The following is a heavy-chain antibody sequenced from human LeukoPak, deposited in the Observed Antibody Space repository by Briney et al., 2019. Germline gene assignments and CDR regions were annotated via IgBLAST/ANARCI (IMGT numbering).Heavy chain of an antibody. V-gene: IGHV3-15*01. D-gene: IGHD3-22*01. J-gene: IGHJ4*02. CDR2: IKSKTDGGTT. CDR3: TTFSMIVVVITH. CDR1: GFTFSNAW. Sequence: GGSLRLSCAASGFTFSNAWMSWVRQAPGKGLEWVGRIKSKTDGGTTDYAAPVKGRFTISRDDSKNTLYLQMNSLKTEDTAVYYCTTFSMIVVVITHWGQGTLVTVSS.